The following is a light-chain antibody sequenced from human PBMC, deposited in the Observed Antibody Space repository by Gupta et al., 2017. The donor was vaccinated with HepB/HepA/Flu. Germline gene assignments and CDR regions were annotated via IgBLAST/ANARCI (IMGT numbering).Light chain of an antibody. CDR3: QQYNNWQ. J-gene: IGKJ1*01. CDR2: GAS. CDR1: QIVSSN. Sequence: EIVMTQSLDTLSVSPGESATLSCRASQIVSSNLAWYQQKPGQAPRLLIYGASTRATGIPARFSGSGSGTELTSTISSLQSGDFAVYYCQQYNNWQFGQGTKVEIK. V-gene: IGKV3-15*01.